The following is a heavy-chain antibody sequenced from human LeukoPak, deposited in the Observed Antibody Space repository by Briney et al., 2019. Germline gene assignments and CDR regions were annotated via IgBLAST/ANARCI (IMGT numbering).Heavy chain of an antibody. V-gene: IGHV4-39*01. CDR3: ARGRPYGYGLRYYGMDV. D-gene: IGHD5-18*01. J-gene: IGHJ6*02. CDR1: GGSISSSSYY. CDR2: IYYSGST. Sequence: SETLSLTCTVSGGSISSSSYYWGWIRQPPGKGLEWIGSIYYSGSTYYNPSLKSRVTISVDTSKNQFSLKLSSVTAADTAVYYCARGRPYGYGLRYYGMDVWGQGTTVTVSS.